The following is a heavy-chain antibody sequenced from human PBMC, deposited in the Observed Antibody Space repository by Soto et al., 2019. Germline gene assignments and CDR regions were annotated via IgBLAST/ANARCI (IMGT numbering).Heavy chain of an antibody. J-gene: IGHJ5*02. CDR1: GYTFSNFW. Sequence: GESLKVSCRCSGYTFSNFWIGWVRQMPGKGLEWMGIIYPGDSDTRYSPSFQGQVTISADKSISTAYLQWSSLKASDTAMYYCALVYTYRRRGPTFAPWGQGTPVTVSS. CDR3: ALVYTYRRRGPTFAP. D-gene: IGHD1-1*01. V-gene: IGHV5-51*01. CDR2: IYPGDSDT.